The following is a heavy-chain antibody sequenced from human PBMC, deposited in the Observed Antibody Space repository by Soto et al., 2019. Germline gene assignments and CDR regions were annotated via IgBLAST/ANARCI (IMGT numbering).Heavy chain of an antibody. CDR3: ARDRSGKWAAAGTVDY. J-gene: IGHJ4*02. CDR1: GYTFTSCG. Sequence: ASVKVSCKASGYTFTSCGISWVRQAPGQGLEWMGWISAYNGNTNYAQKLQGRVTMTTDTSTSTAYMELRSLRSDDTAVYYCARDRSGKWAAAGTVDYWGQGTLVTVSS. CDR2: ISAYNGNT. V-gene: IGHV1-18*04. D-gene: IGHD6-13*01.